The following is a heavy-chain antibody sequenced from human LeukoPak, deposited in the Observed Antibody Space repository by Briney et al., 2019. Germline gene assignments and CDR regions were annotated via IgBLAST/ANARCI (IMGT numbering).Heavy chain of an antibody. V-gene: IGHV4-34*01. Sequence: SETLSLTCAVYGGSFSGYYWSWIRQPPGKGLEWIGEINHSGSTNYNPSLKSRVTISVDTSKNQFSLRLSAVTAADTAVYYCASVRRGFGESSKYYSYYYMDVWGNGTTVTISS. CDR2: INHSGST. CDR3: ASVRRGFGESSKYYSYYYMDV. D-gene: IGHD3-10*01. CDR1: GGSFSGYY. J-gene: IGHJ6*03.